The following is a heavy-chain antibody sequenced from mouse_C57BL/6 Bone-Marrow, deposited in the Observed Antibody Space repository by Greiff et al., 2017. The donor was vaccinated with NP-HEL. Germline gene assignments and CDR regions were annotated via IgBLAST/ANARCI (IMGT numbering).Heavy chain of an antibody. J-gene: IGHJ4*01. Sequence: VKLMESGAELVRPGASVTLSCKASGYTFTDYEMHWVKQTPVHGLEWIGAIDPETGGTAYNQKFKGKAILTADKSSSTAYMELRSLTSEDSAVYYCTSLGVYPYWGQGTSVTVSS. V-gene: IGHV1-15*01. CDR2: IDPETGGT. CDR1: GYTFTDYE. D-gene: IGHD3-1*01. CDR3: TSLGVYPY.